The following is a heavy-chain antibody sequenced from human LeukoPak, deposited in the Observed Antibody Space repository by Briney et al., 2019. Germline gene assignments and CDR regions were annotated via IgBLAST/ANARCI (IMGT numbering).Heavy chain of an antibody. Sequence: GGSLRLSCAASGFTVSNNYMNWVRQAPGKGLEWVSVIYSGGSTYYADSVKGRFTISRDNSKITLYLQMNSLRAEDTAVYYCARGLSSSWPSVDYWGQGTLVTVSS. V-gene: IGHV3-53*01. CDR1: GFTVSNNY. CDR2: IYSGGST. CDR3: ARGLSSSWPSVDY. D-gene: IGHD6-13*01. J-gene: IGHJ4*02.